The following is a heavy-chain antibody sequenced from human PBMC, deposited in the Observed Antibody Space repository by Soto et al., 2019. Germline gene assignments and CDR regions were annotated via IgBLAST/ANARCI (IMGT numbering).Heavy chain of an antibody. Sequence: QVQLQESGPGLVKPSQTLSLTCTVSGGSISSGGYYWTWIRQHPGKGLEWIGYIYYSGSTYYNPSLRSRVTISVDTSKNQFSLKLNSVTAADTAVYYCARGSRDGYRFYFDYWGQGTLVTVSS. CDR3: ARGSRDGYRFYFDY. CDR2: IYYSGST. D-gene: IGHD5-12*01. V-gene: IGHV4-31*03. CDR1: GGSISSGGYY. J-gene: IGHJ4*02.